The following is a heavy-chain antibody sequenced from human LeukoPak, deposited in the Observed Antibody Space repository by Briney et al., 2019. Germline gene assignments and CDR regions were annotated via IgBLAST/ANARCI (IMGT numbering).Heavy chain of an antibody. CDR2: INHSGST. V-gene: IGHV4-34*01. CDR1: GGSFSGYH. J-gene: IGHJ3*02. D-gene: IGHD3-16*01. Sequence: SETLSLTCAVYGGSFSGYHWSWIRQPPGKGLEWIGEINHSGSTNYNPSLKSRVTISVDTSKNQFSLKLSSVTAADTAVYYCASRPGVFAFDIWGQGTMVTVSS. CDR3: ASRPGVFAFDI.